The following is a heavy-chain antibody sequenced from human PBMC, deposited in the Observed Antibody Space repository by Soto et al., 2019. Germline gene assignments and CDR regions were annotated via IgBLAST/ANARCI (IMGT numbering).Heavy chain of an antibody. CDR3: ARFLWGDTSLYYFDY. V-gene: IGHV2-5*02. Sequence: QITLKESGPPLVKPTQTLTLTCTFSGFSLTGSGVGVGWIRQPPGKALEWLALIYWDDDKRYSPSLKSRLTITKDTSKNQVALTVTNMDPVDTATYYCARFLWGDTSLYYFDYWGQGTLVTVSS. D-gene: IGHD2-2*01. CDR2: IYWDDDK. J-gene: IGHJ4*02. CDR1: GFSLTGSGVG.